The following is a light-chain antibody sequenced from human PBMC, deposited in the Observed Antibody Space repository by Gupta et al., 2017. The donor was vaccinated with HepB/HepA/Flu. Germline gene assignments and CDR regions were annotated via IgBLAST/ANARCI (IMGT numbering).Light chain of an antibody. CDR3: QKTNTFPWT. CDR2: SVS. Sequence: IQMTHFPSSLSASVGDKVTIACRASQDISNSLAWYQQKPGKPPRVLIYSVSTVQFGVPSRFSGSGSGTDFTLTISSLQPEDVATYYCQKTNTFPWTFGQGTKVDIK. V-gene: IGKV1-27*01. CDR1: QDISNS. J-gene: IGKJ1*01.